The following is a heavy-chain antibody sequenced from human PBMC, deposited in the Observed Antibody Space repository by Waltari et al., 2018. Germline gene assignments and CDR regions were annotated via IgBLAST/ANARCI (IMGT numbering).Heavy chain of an antibody. CDR1: GFTFGAYG. CDR3: ARSWGGYDLGAFDI. CDR2: INWNGGST. Sequence: EVQLVESGGGVVRPGGSLRLSCAASGFTFGAYGLSWVRQAPGKGLEWVSGINWNGGSTGYADSVKGRFTISRDNAKNSLYLQMNSLRAEDTALYYCARSWGGYDLGAFDIWGQGTMVTVSS. V-gene: IGHV3-20*04. J-gene: IGHJ3*02. D-gene: IGHD5-12*01.